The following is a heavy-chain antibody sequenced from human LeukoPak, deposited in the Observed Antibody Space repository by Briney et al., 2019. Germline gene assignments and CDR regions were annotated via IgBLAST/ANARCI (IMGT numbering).Heavy chain of an antibody. V-gene: IGHV3-33*01. D-gene: IGHD3-22*01. Sequence: GGSLRLSCAASGFTFSSYGMHWVRQAPGKGLEWVAVIWYDGSNKYYADSVKGRFTISRDNSKNTLYLQMNGLRAEDTAVYYCARDTYYYDSSGYYYDYWGQGTLVTVSS. CDR2: IWYDGSNK. CDR3: ARDTYYYDSSGYYYDY. J-gene: IGHJ4*02. CDR1: GFTFSSYG.